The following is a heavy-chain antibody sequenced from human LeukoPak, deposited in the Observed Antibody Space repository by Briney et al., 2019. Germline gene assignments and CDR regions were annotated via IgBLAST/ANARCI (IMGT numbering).Heavy chain of an antibody. Sequence: ASVKVSCKASGYAFTRHYMHWVRQAPGQGLEWMGLINPSGSSTIYAQKFQGRVTMTRDMSTSTDYMELSSLRSEDTAVYYCARDNSVGDYAWWFDPWGQGALVTVSS. CDR1: GYAFTRHY. CDR3: ARDNSVGDYAWWFDP. D-gene: IGHD1-26*01. V-gene: IGHV1-46*01. CDR2: INPSGSST. J-gene: IGHJ5*02.